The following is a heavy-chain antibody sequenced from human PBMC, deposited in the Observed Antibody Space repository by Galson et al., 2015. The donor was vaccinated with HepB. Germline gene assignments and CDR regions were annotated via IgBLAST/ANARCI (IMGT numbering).Heavy chain of an antibody. Sequence: SVKVSCKVSGYTLTELSMHWVRQAPGKGLEWMGGFDPEDGETIYAQKFQGRVTMTEDTSTDTAYMELSSLRSEDTAVYYCATGDGYGVPHSTSTYYYYGTDVCGQGTPVTASS. CDR3: ATGDGYGVPHSTSTYYYYGTDV. J-gene: IGHJ6*02. V-gene: IGHV1-24*01. D-gene: IGHD4-17*01. CDR1: GYTLTELS. CDR2: FDPEDGET.